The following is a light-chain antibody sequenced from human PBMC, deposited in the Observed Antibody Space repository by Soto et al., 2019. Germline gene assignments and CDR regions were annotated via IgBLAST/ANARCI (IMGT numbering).Light chain of an antibody. J-gene: IGKJ4*01. Sequence: DIQMTQSPSALSASVGDRVTITCRASQSITNYLNWYQHKTGQAPNLLIYAASTLQAGVPSRSRGSGSGTDFTLTISSLQPEDFATYFCQQSNSSPPTFGGGTKVDIK. CDR2: AAS. V-gene: IGKV1-39*01. CDR3: QQSNSSPPT. CDR1: QSITNY.